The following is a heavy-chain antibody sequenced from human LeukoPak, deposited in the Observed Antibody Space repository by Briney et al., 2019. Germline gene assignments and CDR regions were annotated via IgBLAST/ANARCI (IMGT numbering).Heavy chain of an antibody. CDR2: ISGSGGST. J-gene: IGHJ4*02. V-gene: IGHV3-23*01. CDR3: AKKGLVVTSDLRAFDY. D-gene: IGHD4-23*01. CDR1: GFTFSSYA. Sequence: GGSLRLSCAASGFTFSSYAMSWVRQAPGKGPEWVSAISGSGGSTYYADSVKGRFNISRDNSKNTLYLQMNRLRGEDTAVYYCAKKGLVVTSDLRAFDYWGQGTLVTVSS.